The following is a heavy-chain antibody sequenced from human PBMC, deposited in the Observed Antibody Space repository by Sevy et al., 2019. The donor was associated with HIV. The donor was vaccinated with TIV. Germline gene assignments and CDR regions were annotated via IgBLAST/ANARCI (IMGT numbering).Heavy chain of an antibody. Sequence: ASVKVSCKASGYTFTSYGISWVRQAPGQGLEWMGWISAYNGNTNYAQKLQGRVTMTTDTSTSTAYMELRSLRSDDTAAYYCARGDLAYSSSSQLNWFDPWGQGTLVTVSS. CDR3: ARGDLAYSSSSQLNWFDP. V-gene: IGHV1-18*01. D-gene: IGHD6-6*01. CDR1: GYTFTSYG. J-gene: IGHJ5*02. CDR2: ISAYNGNT.